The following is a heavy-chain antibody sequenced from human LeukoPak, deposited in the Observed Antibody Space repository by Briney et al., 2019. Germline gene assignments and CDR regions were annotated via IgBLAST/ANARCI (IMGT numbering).Heavy chain of an antibody. Sequence: ASVKVSCKASGYTFTSYDINWVRQATGQGLEWVGWMSPNSGNAGYAQKFQGRVTMTRNTSISTAYMELSSLRSEDTAVYYCARKPIVGATGSDYWGQGTLVTVSS. CDR3: ARKPIVGATGSDY. CDR2: MSPNSGNA. CDR1: GYTFTSYD. V-gene: IGHV1-8*01. D-gene: IGHD1-26*01. J-gene: IGHJ4*02.